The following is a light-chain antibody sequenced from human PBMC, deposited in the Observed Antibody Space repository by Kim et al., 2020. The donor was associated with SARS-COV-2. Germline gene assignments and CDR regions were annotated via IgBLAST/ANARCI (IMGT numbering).Light chain of an antibody. J-gene: IGKJ2*01. V-gene: IGKV4-1*01. Sequence: DIVMTQFPDSLAVSLGERATINCKSSRSVLFSSNNKNYLAWYQQKPGQPPKLLIYWASTLDSGVPERFSGSGSGTDFTLTISSLQAEDVAVYYCQQYYSSPDTFGQGTKLEI. CDR2: WAS. CDR1: RSVLFSSNNKNY. CDR3: QQYYSSPDT.